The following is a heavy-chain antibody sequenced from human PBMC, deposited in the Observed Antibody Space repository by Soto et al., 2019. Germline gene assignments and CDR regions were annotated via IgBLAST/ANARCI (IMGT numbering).Heavy chain of an antibody. J-gene: IGHJ4*02. D-gene: IGHD6-13*01. CDR3: ARDEGSSSWYHFDY. CDR1: GFTFSSYA. V-gene: IGHV3-30-3*01. Sequence: RRLSCAASGFTFSSYAMHWVRQAPGKGLEWVAVISYDGSNKYYADSVKGRFTISRDNSKNTLYLQMNSLRTEDTAVYYCARDEGSSSWYHFDYWGQGTLVTVSS. CDR2: ISYDGSNK.